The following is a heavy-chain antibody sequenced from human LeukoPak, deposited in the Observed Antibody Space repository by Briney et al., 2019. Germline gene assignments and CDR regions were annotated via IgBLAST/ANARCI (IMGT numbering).Heavy chain of an antibody. CDR1: GYTFTGYY. D-gene: IGHD6-19*01. Sequence: GASVKVSCKASGYTFTGYYMQWVRQAPGQGLEWMGRINPNSGGTNYAQKFQGRVTMTRDTSISTAYMELSRLRSDDTAVYYCARDRGGGSSGWCNWFDPWGQGTLVTVSS. J-gene: IGHJ5*02. CDR3: ARDRGGGSSGWCNWFDP. CDR2: INPNSGGT. V-gene: IGHV1-2*06.